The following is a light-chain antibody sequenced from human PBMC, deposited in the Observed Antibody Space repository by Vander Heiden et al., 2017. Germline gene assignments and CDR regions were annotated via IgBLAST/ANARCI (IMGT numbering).Light chain of an antibody. CDR2: DNN. J-gene: IGLJ3*02. CDR1: SPNIGNNY. CDR3: STWDTSLSAVV. V-gene: IGLV1-51*01. Sequence: QSVLTQPPSVSAAPRQKVTISCPGSSPNIGNNYVSWYQQFQGTTPKLLISDNNKRPSGTPDRFSGSKSGTSATLGITGLQTGDEADYYCSTWDTSLSAVVFGGGTKVNVL.